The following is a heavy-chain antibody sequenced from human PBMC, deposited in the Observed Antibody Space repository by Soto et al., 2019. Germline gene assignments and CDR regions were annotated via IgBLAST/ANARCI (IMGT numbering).Heavy chain of an antibody. CDR1: GFTFSSYA. CDR2: ISGSGGST. V-gene: IGHV3-23*01. Sequence: EVQLLESGGGLVQPGGSLRLSCAASGFTFSSYAMSWVRQAPGKGLEWVSAISGSGGSTYYADSVKGRFTISRDNSKNTLYLQMNSLRAEDTAVYYCVKDVWYDSSGANWFDPWGQGTLVTVSS. J-gene: IGHJ5*02. CDR3: VKDVWYDSSGANWFDP. D-gene: IGHD3-22*01.